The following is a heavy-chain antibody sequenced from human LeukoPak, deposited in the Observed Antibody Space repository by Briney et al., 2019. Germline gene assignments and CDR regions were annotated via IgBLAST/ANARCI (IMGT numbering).Heavy chain of an antibody. D-gene: IGHD3-22*01. CDR2: ISAYNGNT. V-gene: IGHV1-18*01. J-gene: IGHJ4*02. CDR1: GYTFTSYG. CDR3: ASISHYDSSGYYYPLDY. Sequence: ASVKVSCKASGYTFTSYGISWVRQAPGQGLEWKGWISAYNGNTNYAQKLQGRVTMTTDTSTSTAYMELRSLRSDDTAVYYCASISHYDSSGYYYPLDYWGQGTLVTVSS.